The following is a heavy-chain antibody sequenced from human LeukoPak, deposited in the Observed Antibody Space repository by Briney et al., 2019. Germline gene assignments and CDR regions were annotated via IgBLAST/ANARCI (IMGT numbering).Heavy chain of an antibody. V-gene: IGHV4-39*01. Sequence: SETLSLTCTVSGGSISSSSYYWGWIRQPPGKGLEWIGSIYNSGSTYYNPSLKSRVTISVDTSKNQFSLKLSSVTAADTAVYYCARHYSNYLFGSDWFDPWGQGTLVTVSS. J-gene: IGHJ5*02. D-gene: IGHD4-11*01. CDR2: IYNSGST. CDR1: GGSISSSSYY. CDR3: ARHYSNYLFGSDWFDP.